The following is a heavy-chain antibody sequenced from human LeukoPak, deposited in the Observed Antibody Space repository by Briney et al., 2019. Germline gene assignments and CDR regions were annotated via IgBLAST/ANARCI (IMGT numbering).Heavy chain of an antibody. CDR3: AKKFPTVTTD. D-gene: IGHD4-17*01. CDR2: ISYDGSNK. V-gene: IGHV3-30*18. CDR1: GFTFSSYG. J-gene: IGHJ4*02. Sequence: GRSLRLSCAASGFTFSSYGMHWVRQAPGKGLEWVAVISYDGSNKFYADSVKGRFTISRDNSKNTLYLQMNSLRAEDTAVYYCAKKFPTVTTDWGQGTLVTVSS.